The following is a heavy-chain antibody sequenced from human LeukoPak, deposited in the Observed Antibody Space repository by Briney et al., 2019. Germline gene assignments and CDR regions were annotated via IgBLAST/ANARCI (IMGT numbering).Heavy chain of an antibody. CDR3: AVDGGYNRFDP. Sequence: GGSLRLSCAASGFTFSSYWMSWVRQAPGKGLEWVANMNEDGSVKNYVVSVKGRFTISRDNAKSSLYLQMNSLRAEDTAVYYCAVDGGYNRFDPWGQGTLVTAPS. D-gene: IGHD3-16*01. CDR1: GFTFSSYW. J-gene: IGHJ5*02. V-gene: IGHV3-7*04. CDR2: MNEDGSVK.